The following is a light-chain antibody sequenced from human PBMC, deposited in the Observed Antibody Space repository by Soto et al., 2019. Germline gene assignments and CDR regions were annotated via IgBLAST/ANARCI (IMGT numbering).Light chain of an antibody. V-gene: IGKV1-17*01. CDR2: AAS. J-gene: IGKJ1*01. CDR3: LQHRSYLRR. CDR1: QGIRND. Sequence: DIQMTQSPSSLSASVGDRVTITCRASQGIRNDLGWYQQKPGKAPKRLIYAASSLQSGVPSRLRVTGGFREFRVTASRLQPEDFQTYYCLQHRSYLRRFGQGTKVDIK.